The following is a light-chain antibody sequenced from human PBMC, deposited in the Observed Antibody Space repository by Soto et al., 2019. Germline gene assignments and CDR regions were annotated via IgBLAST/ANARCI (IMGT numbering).Light chain of an antibody. CDR2: GAS. J-gene: IGKJ1*01. CDR3: HQDHMRPSWT. Sequence: DIVMTQSPATLSVSPGETASLSCRASREVKTNVVWYQHKAGQSPRVLFYGASIRATGVPDRFSGSGSGTEFVLTISGLQADDVGVYYCHQDHMRPSWTFGQGTKVEMK. V-gene: IGKV3-15*01. CDR1: REVKTN.